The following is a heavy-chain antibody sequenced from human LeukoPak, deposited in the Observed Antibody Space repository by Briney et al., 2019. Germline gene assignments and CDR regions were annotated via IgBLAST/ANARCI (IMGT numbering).Heavy chain of an antibody. Sequence: ASVKVSCKASGYTFTSYEINWVRQATGQGLEWMGWMNPNSGNTGSAQKFQGRLTMTRNKSISTAYMEPSSLRSEDTAVYFCARAVGATNHLDYWGQGTLVTVSS. CDR2: MNPNSGNT. V-gene: IGHV1-8*01. J-gene: IGHJ4*02. CDR3: ARAVGATNHLDY. D-gene: IGHD1-26*01. CDR1: GYTFTSYE.